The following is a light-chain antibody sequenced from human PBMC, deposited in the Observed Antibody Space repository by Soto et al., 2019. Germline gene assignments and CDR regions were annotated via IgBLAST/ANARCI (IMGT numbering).Light chain of an antibody. CDR2: DVS. Sequence: QSALTQPASVSGSPGQSITISCTGTSSDVGGYDYVSWFQQYPGKAPKLTIYDVSKRPSGVSDRFSGSKSGNTASLTISGLQAEDEANYYCSSLTRSNTPVIFGGGTKLTVL. CDR3: SSLTRSNTPVI. J-gene: IGLJ2*01. CDR1: SSDVGGYDY. V-gene: IGLV2-14*01.